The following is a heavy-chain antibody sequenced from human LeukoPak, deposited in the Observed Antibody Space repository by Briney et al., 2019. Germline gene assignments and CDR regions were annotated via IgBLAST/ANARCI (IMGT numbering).Heavy chain of an antibody. J-gene: IGHJ4*02. D-gene: IGHD6-19*01. CDR2: SWRSGST. CDR1: GGSISSSNW. V-gene: IGHV4-4*02. Sequence: SETLSLTCAVSGGSISSSNWWSWVRQPPGKGLEWIGESWRSGSTNYYSSLKSRVTISVDKSKSQFSLKLSSVTAADTAVYYCARRAVAGFDYWGQGTLLTVSS. CDR3: ARRAVAGFDY.